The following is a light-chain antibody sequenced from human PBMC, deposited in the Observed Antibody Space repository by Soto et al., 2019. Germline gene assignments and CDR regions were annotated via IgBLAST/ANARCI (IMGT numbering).Light chain of an antibody. V-gene: IGKV4-1*01. CDR1: QSVLYNSNNKNY. CDR3: QQDYSTPQT. Sequence: DIVMTQSPDSLAVSLGEWATINCKSSQSVLYNSNNKNYLAWYQQKPGQPPKLLIYWASTRESGVPDRFSGSWSGTDFTLTITSLQAEDVAVYYCQQDYSTPQTFGQGTKVEIK. CDR2: WAS. J-gene: IGKJ1*01.